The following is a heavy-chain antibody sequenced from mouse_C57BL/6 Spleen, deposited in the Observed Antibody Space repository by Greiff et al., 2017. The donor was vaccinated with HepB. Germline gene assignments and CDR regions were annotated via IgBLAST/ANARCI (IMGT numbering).Heavy chain of an antibody. Sequence: QVQLQQPGTELVKPGASVKLSCKASGYTFTSYWMHWVKQRPGQGLEWIGNINPSNGGTNYNEKFKSKATLTVDKSYSTAYMQRSSLTSEDSAVYYCARDYYGSSYWFAYWGQGTLVTVSA. J-gene: IGHJ3*01. D-gene: IGHD1-1*01. CDR1: GYTFTSYW. CDR2: INPSNGGT. V-gene: IGHV1-53*01. CDR3: ARDYYGSSYWFAY.